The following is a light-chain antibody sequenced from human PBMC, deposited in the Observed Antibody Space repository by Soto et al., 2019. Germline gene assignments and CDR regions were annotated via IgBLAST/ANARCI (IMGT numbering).Light chain of an antibody. V-gene: IGKV1-5*03. Sequence: DIQMTQSPSTLSASVGDRVTITCRASQSISSWLAWYQQKPGKAPKLLIYKASTLESGAPSRFSGSGSRTEFTLAISSLQPDDIATCYCQQSFTFGPGTKVAIK. CDR1: QSISSW. CDR3: QQSFT. CDR2: KAS. J-gene: IGKJ3*01.